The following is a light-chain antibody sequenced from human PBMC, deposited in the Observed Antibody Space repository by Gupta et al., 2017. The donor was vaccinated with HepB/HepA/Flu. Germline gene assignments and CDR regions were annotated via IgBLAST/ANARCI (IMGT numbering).Light chain of an antibody. CDR3: RQHKNNFPIT. Sequence: DIQMTQSPSSLSASVGDRVTITCRASQGIRNDLGWYQQKPGKAPKRLIYAASSLQSGVPSRFSGSGYGTELTLTISSRQPEDFSTCCCRQHKNNFPITFGQGTRMEIK. J-gene: IGKJ5*01. V-gene: IGKV1-17*01. CDR1: QGIRND. CDR2: AAS.